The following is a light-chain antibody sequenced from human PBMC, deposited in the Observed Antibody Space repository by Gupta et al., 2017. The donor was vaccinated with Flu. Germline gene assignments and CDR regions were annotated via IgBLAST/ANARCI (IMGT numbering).Light chain of an antibody. Sequence: FVLTHPPSVSVAPGQTARIACGGASIRSTTVHWYQQKTGKAPVLVLYDDDLGHSGIPERVSGSNSGNTATLTISRVEAGEEADYYCKVWHTSTDHWLVGGGTVLTVL. V-gene: IGLV3-21*02. CDR1: SIRSTT. CDR2: DDD. CDR3: KVWHTSTDHWL. J-gene: IGLJ3*02.